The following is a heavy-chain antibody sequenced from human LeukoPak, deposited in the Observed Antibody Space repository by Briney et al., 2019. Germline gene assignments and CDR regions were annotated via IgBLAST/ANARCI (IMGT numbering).Heavy chain of an antibody. CDR1: GGTFSSYT. CDR3: ARGRGYDSSGYDGDY. CDR2: IIPILGIA. J-gene: IGHJ4*02. V-gene: IGHV1-69*16. Sequence: SVKVSCKASGGTFSSYTISWVRQAPGQGLDWMGRIIPILGIANYAQKFQGRVTITTDESTSTAYMELSSLRSEDTAVYYCARGRGYDSSGYDGDYWGQGTLVTVSS. D-gene: IGHD3-22*01.